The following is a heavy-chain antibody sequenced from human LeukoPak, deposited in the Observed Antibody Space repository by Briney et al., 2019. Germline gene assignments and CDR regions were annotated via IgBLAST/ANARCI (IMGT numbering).Heavy chain of an antibody. CDR3: ARAPLFDCTNGVCCLDY. CDR1: GFTVSSNY. V-gene: IGHV3-66*01. CDR2: IYSGGST. D-gene: IGHD2-8*01. Sequence: GGSLRLSCAASGFTVSSNYMSWVRQAPGKGLEWVSVIYSGGSTYYADSVKGRFTISRDNAKNSLYLQMNSLRAEDTAVYYCARAPLFDCTNGVCCLDYWGQGTLVTVSS. J-gene: IGHJ4*02.